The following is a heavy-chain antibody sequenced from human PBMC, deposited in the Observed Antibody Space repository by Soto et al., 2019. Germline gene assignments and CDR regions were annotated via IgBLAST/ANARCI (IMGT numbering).Heavy chain of an antibody. Sequence: QVQLQQWGAGLVKPSETLSLSCAVYGQSFSGHSWAWIRQPPGKGLEWIGEINESGSTYYNQSLKSRVTISTDTSKNQFSLKLSSVSAADTAAYFCARGSGIVALPGELEDVKYDYWGQGTLVNVSS. CDR3: ARGSGIVALPGELEDVKYDY. V-gene: IGHV4-34*01. J-gene: IGHJ4*02. CDR2: INESGST. CDR1: GQSFSGHS. D-gene: IGHD1-1*01.